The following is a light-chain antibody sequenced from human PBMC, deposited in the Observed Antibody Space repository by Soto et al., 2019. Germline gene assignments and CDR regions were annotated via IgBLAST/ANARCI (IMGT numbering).Light chain of an antibody. Sequence: DIQMTQSPSSLSVSVGDRVTITCWASQSIGGFLNWYQQKLGKAPKLLIYAASSLQSGVPSRFSGSGSGTDFTLTISSLQPEDFATYYWQQSYSTPLTFGGGTKVEIK. CDR3: QQSYSTPLT. CDR1: QSIGGF. J-gene: IGKJ4*01. V-gene: IGKV1-39*01. CDR2: AAS.